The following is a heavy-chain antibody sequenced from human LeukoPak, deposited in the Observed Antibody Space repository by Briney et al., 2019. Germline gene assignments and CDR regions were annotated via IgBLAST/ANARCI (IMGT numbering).Heavy chain of an antibody. J-gene: IGHJ4*02. CDR2: ISDDGRNK. D-gene: IGHD1-26*01. V-gene: IGHV3-30*18. CDR1: GFSFISYG. Sequence: GGSLRLSCAASGFSFISYGMHWVRQAPGKGLEWVGVISDDGRNKKYADSVKGRFTISRDNSKDTLYLQMNSLRDEDTAVYYCAKDLYSGSYYVFDYWGQGTLVTVSS. CDR3: AKDLYSGSYYVFDY.